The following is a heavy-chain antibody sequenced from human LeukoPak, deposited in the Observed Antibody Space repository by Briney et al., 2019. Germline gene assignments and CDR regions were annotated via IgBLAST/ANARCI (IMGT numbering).Heavy chain of an antibody. CDR1: GFTFDDYA. J-gene: IGHJ4*02. V-gene: IGHV3-9*01. CDR2: ISWNSGSI. Sequence: GRSLRLSCAASGFTFDDYAMHWVRHAPGKGLEWVSGISWNSGSIGYADSVKGRFTISRDNAKNSLYLQMNSLRAEDTALYYCAKDMSYDSRGYFDYWGQGTLVTVSS. D-gene: IGHD5-12*01. CDR3: AKDMSYDSRGYFDY.